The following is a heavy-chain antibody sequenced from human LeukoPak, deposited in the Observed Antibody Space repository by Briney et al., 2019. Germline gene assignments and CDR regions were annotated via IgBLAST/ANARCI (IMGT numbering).Heavy chain of an antibody. CDR1: GYXFTGYY. CDR2: INPNSGGT. D-gene: IGHD3-3*01. J-gene: IGHJ3*02. CDR3: ANKFQFLDAFDI. Sequence: ASVKVSCKASGYXFTGYYIHWLRQAPGQGLEWMGWINPNSGGTNYAQKFQGRVTMTRDTSISTAYMELSRLRFDDTAVYYCANKFQFLDAFDIWGQGTMVTVSS. V-gene: IGHV1-2*02.